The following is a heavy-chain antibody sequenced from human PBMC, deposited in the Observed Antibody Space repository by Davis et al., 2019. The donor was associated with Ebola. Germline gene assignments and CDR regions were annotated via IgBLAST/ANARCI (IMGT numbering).Heavy chain of an antibody. V-gene: IGHV1-8*01. CDR3: ARGSGSHFPFDY. CDR2: MNPNSGNT. Sequence: SVTVSRKASGYTFTSYDLHWVRQATGRGLEWMGWMNPNSGNTGYAQKFQGRVTMTRNTSISTAYMELSSLRSEDTAVYYCARGSGSHFPFDYWGQGTLVTVSS. J-gene: IGHJ4*02. CDR1: GYTFTSYD. D-gene: IGHD1-26*01.